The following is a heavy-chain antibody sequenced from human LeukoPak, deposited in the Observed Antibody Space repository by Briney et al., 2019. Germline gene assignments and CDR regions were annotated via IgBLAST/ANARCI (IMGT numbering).Heavy chain of an antibody. V-gene: IGHV3-74*01. CDR1: GFTFSSYW. D-gene: IGHD3-22*01. CDR3: ARGLTYYYDSGGYYYTY. CDR2: INRDGSST. J-gene: IGHJ4*02. Sequence: GGSLRLSCVASGFTFSSYWMHWVRQAPGKGLVWVSRINRDGSSTSYADSVKGRFTISRDNARNTLYLQMNSLRAEDAAVYYCARGLTYYYDSGGYYYTYWGQGTLVTVSS.